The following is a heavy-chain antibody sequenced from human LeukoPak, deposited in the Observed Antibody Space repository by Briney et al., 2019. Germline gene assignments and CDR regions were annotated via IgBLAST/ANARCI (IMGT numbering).Heavy chain of an antibody. D-gene: IGHD2-8*01. CDR1: GYSFTSFW. Sequence: GESLKISCKGSGYSFTSFWIGWVRQMPGKGLEWMGIIYPGDSDTRYSPSFQGQVTISADKSISTAYLQWSSLKASDTAMHYCARLVDCTNGVCYRFDYWGQGTLVTVSS. V-gene: IGHV5-51*01. J-gene: IGHJ4*02. CDR2: IYPGDSDT. CDR3: ARLVDCTNGVCYRFDY.